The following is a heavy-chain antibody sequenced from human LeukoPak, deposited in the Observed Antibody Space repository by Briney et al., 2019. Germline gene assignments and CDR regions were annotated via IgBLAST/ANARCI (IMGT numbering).Heavy chain of an antibody. Sequence: GESLKISCKGSGYSFSNYWIGWVRQMPGKGLEWMGIIYPTDSDTRYSPSFQGQVTISADKSITTAYLHWSSLQASDTAMYYCARRASAYDSSGYHFDYWGQGTLVTVSS. D-gene: IGHD3-22*01. V-gene: IGHV5-51*01. J-gene: IGHJ4*02. CDR3: ARRASAYDSSGYHFDY. CDR1: GYSFSNYW. CDR2: IYPTDSDT.